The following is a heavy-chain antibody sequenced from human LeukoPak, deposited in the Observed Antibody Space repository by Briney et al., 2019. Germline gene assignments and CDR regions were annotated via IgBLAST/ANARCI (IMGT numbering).Heavy chain of an antibody. V-gene: IGHV3-11*04. J-gene: IGHJ6*03. CDR2: ISSSGSTI. Sequence: GGSLRLSCAASGFTFSDYYMSWIRQAPGKGLEWVSYISSSGSTIYYADSVKGRFTISRDNAKNSLYLQMNSLRAEDTAVYYCARVRARVPAARKAPNYYYYYMDVWGKGTTVTVSS. CDR1: GFTFSDYY. D-gene: IGHD2-2*01. CDR3: ARVRARVPAARKAPNYYYYYMDV.